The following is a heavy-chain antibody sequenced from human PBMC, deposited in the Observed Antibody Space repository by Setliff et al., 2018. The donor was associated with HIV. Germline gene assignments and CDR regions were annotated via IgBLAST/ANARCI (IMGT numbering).Heavy chain of an antibody. D-gene: IGHD4-4*01. CDR3: ATMYSNYGRYYYYYMDV. CDR1: HGSISNSVYY. V-gene: IGHV4-31*03. J-gene: IGHJ6*03. CDR2: IYYSGST. Sequence: KPSETLSLTCTVSHGSISNSVYYWSWIRQHPGKGLEWIGYIYYSGSTYYNPSLKSRVTMSVDTSKNQFSLRLSSVTAADSAVYYCATMYSNYGRYYYYYMDVWGKGATVTVSS.